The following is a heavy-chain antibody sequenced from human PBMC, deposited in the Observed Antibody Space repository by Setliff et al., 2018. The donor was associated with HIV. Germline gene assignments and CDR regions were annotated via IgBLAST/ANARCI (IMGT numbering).Heavy chain of an antibody. CDR3: AKNVYRSPWSPLDY. D-gene: IGHD6-19*01. J-gene: IGHJ4*02. V-gene: IGHV3-30*02. CDR1: GFTFSSYG. Sequence: GGSLRLSCAASGFTFSSYGMHWVRQAPGKGLEWVAFLRYDGTYKYYADSLKGRFTISRDNSKNTLFLQMNSLRTEDTAVYYCAKNVYRSPWSPLDYWGQGTLVTVSS. CDR2: LRYDGTYK.